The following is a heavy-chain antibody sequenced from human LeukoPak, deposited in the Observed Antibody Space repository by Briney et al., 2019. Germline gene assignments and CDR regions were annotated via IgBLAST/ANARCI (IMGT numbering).Heavy chain of an antibody. CDR2: ISSSSSAI. J-gene: IGHJ4*02. CDR3: ARDKGGIDY. V-gene: IGHV3-48*01. Sequence: GGSLRLSCAASGFTFSSYAMNWVRQAPGKGLEWVSYISSSSSAIYYGDSVKGRFTISRDNAKNPLSLQMNSLRAEDTAVYYCARDKGGIDYWGQGTLVTVSS. CDR1: GFTFSSYA. D-gene: IGHD3-16*01.